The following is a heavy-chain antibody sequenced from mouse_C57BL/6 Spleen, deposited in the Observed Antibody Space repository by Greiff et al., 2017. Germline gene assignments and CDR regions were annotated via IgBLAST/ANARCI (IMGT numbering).Heavy chain of an antibody. D-gene: IGHD2-5*01. CDR3: ARGRGYSNYGGDAMDY. CDR2: ISDGGSST. V-gene: IGHV5-4*03. Sequence: EVKLMESGGGLVKPGGSLKLSCAASGFTFSSYAMSWVRQTPEKRLEWVATISDGGSSTYYPDNVKGRFTISRDNAKNNLYLQMSHLKSEDTAMYYCARGRGYSNYGGDAMDYWGQGTSVTVSS. CDR1: GFTFSSYA. J-gene: IGHJ4*01.